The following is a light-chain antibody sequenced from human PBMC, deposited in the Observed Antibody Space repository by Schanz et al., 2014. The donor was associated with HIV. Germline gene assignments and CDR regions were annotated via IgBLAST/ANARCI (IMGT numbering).Light chain of an antibody. CDR1: QTVSNN. CDR3: QQRSTPQT. J-gene: IGKJ1*01. Sequence: EIVMTQSPGTLSVSPGERATLSCRASQTVSNNLAWYQQKPGQAPRLLIYGASTRVTGIPARFSGSGSGTEFTLTISSLEPEDFAVYYCQQRSTPQTFGQGTKVEIK. CDR2: GAS. V-gene: IGKV3-15*01.